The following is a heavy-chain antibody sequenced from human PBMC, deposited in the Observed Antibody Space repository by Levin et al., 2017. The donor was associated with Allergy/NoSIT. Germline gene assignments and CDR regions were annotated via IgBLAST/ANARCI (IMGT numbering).Heavy chain of an antibody. CDR3: ARRNHYYYYMDV. CDR2: IYYSGST. V-gene: IGHV4-39*01. J-gene: IGHJ6*03. CDR1: SGSIRSSSHY. Sequence: SQTLSLTCTVSSGSIRSSSHYWGWMRQPPGKGLEWIGSIYYSGSTYYNPSLKSRVTISVDTSKNQFSLKLSSVTAADTAVYYCARRNHYYYYMDVWGKGTTVTVSS.